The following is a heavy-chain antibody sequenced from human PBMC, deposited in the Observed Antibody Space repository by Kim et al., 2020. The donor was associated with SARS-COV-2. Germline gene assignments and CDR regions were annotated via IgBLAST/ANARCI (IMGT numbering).Heavy chain of an antibody. V-gene: IGHV5-51*01. CDR2: IYPGDSDT. CDR1: GYSFTSYW. Sequence: GESLKISCKGSGYSFTSYWIGWVRQMPGKGLEWMGIIYPGDSDTRYSPSFQGQVTISADKSISTAYLQWSSLKASDTAMYYCARHEWEAGDSSGPHAFDIWGQGTMVTVSS. J-gene: IGHJ3*02. CDR3: ARHEWEAGDSSGPHAFDI. D-gene: IGHD3-22*01.